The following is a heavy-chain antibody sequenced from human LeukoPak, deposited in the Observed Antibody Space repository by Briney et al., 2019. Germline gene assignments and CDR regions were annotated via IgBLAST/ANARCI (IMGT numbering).Heavy chain of an antibody. CDR2: IYYSGST. Sequence: SETLSLTCTVSGGSISSYYWSWIRQPPWKGLEWIGYIYYSGSTNYNPSLKSRVTISVDTSKNQFSLKLSSVTAADTAVYYCAREDCSSTSCLTSHYYYYYYMDVWGKGTTVTVSS. CDR3: AREDCSSTSCLTSHYYYYYYMDV. V-gene: IGHV4-59*01. CDR1: GGSISSYY. J-gene: IGHJ6*03. D-gene: IGHD2-2*01.